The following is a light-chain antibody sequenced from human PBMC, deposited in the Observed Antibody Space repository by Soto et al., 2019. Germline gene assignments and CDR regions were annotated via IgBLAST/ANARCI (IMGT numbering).Light chain of an antibody. Sequence: QSALTQPPSASGTPGQRVTISCSGSSSNIGSNTVNWYQQLPGTAPKLLIYSNNQRPSGVPDRFSGSKSGTSASLAISGLQSEDEADYYCAEWDDRLNGYVFGTGTK. CDR3: AEWDDRLNGYV. CDR2: SNN. CDR1: SSNIGSNT. J-gene: IGLJ1*01. V-gene: IGLV1-44*01.